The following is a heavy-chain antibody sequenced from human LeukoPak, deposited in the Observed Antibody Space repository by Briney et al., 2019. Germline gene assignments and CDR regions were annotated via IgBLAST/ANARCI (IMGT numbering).Heavy chain of an antibody. J-gene: IGHJ4*02. CDR2: ISAYNGNT. Sequence: ASVKVSCKASGYTFTSYGISWVRQAPGQGLEWMGWISAYNGNTNYAQKLQGRVTITTDTSTSTAYMELRSLRSDDTAVYYCARDAYSSSWYLVHRSRYYFDYWGQGTLVTVSS. CDR3: ARDAYSSSWYLVHRSRYYFDY. V-gene: IGHV1-18*01. CDR1: GYTFTSYG. D-gene: IGHD6-13*01.